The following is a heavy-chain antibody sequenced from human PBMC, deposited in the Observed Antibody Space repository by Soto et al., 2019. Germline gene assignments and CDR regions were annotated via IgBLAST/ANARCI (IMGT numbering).Heavy chain of an antibody. CDR1: GYTFTGYY. J-gene: IGHJ4*02. CDR2: INPNSGGT. Sequence: ASVKVSCKASGYTFTGYYMHWVRQAPGQGLEWMGWINPNSGGTNYAQKFQGRVAMTRDTSISTAYMELSRLRSDDTAVYYCARDRRIVVVPAATDDYWGQGTLVTVSS. V-gene: IGHV1-2*02. D-gene: IGHD2-2*01. CDR3: ARDRRIVVVPAATDDY.